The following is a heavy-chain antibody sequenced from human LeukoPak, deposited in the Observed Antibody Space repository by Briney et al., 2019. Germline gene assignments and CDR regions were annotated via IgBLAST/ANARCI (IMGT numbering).Heavy chain of an antibody. J-gene: IGHJ4*02. CDR2: MNPNSGNT. V-gene: IGHV1-8*01. CDR3: ARGGYCSGGSCRKGYYFDY. D-gene: IGHD2-15*01. CDR1: GYTFTSYD. Sequence: ASVKVSCKASGYTFTSYDINWVRQATGQGLEWMGWMNPNSGNTGYAQKFQGRVTMTRTTSISTAYMELSSLRSEDTAVYYCARGGYCSGGSCRKGYYFDYWGQGTLVTVSS.